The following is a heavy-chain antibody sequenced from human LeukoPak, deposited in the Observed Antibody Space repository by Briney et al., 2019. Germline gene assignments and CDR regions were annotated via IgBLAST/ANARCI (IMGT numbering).Heavy chain of an antibody. J-gene: IGHJ6*02. V-gene: IGHV1-2*06. D-gene: IGHD5-24*01. Sequence: ASVKVSCKASGYTFTGYYMHWVRQAPGQGLEWMGRINPNSGGTNYAQKFQGRVTMTRDTSISTAYIELSRLRSDDTAVYYCAGPEGRDYYCGMDVWGQGTTVTVSS. CDR2: INPNSGGT. CDR1: GYTFTGYY. CDR3: AGPEGRDYYCGMDV.